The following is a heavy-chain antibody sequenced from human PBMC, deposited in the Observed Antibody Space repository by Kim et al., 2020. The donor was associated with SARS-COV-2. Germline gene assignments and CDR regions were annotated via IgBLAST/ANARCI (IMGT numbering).Heavy chain of an antibody. CDR2: ISSSSSYI. CDR1: GFTFSSYS. D-gene: IGHD4-17*01. J-gene: IGHJ3*02. V-gene: IGHV3-21*01. Sequence: GGSLRLSCAASGFTFSSYSMNWVRQAPGKGLEWVSSISSSSSYIYYADSVKGRFTISRDNAKNSLYLQMNSLRAEDTAVYYCARDRVTTVTTFAFDIWGQGTMVTVSS. CDR3: ARDRVTTVTTFAFDI.